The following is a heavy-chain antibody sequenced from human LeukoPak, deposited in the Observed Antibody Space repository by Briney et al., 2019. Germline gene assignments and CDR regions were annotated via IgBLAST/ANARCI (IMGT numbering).Heavy chain of an antibody. CDR1: GFTFSSYG. J-gene: IGHJ1*01. Sequence: PGRSLRLSCAASGFTFSSYGMHWVRQAPGKGLGWVAVISYDGSNKYYADSVKGRFTISRDNTKNTLYLQMNSLRAEDTAVYYCAKGKEGGAVVVTATFQHWGQGTLVTVSS. D-gene: IGHD2-21*02. V-gene: IGHV3-30*18. CDR2: ISYDGSNK. CDR3: AKGKEGGAVVVTATFQH.